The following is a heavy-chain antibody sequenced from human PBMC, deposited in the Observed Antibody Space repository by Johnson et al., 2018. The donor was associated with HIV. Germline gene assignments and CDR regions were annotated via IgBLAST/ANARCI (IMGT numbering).Heavy chain of an antibody. V-gene: IGHV3-23*04. J-gene: IGHJ3*02. Sequence: VQLVESGGGLIQPGGSLRLSCAASGFTFSSYGMSWVRQAPGKGLEWVSTISGSGGSTYYADSVKGRFTISRDNSKNTLYLQMGSLRAEDMAVYYCARGGITFGGVIAPGACDIWGQGTMVTVSS. CDR2: ISGSGGST. D-gene: IGHD3-16*02. CDR1: GFTFSSYG. CDR3: ARGGITFGGVIAPGACDI.